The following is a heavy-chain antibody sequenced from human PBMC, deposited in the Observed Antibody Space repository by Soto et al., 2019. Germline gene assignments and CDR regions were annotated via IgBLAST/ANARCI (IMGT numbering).Heavy chain of an antibody. V-gene: IGHV1-18*01. CDR2: ISAYNGKT. CDR1: GYTFTSYG. J-gene: IGHJ5*02. Sequence: QVQLVQSGAEVKKPGASVKVSCKASGYTFTSYGISWVRQAPGQGLEWMGWISAYNGKTSNAQKPQGRVTMTTATSTSTAYMGLRSLRSDDTAVYYCARDGGVQARFDPWGQGTLVTVSS. D-gene: IGHD2-8*02. CDR3: ARDGGVQARFDP.